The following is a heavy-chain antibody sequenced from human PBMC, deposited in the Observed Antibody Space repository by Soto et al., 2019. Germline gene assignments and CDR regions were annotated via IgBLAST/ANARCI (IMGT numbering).Heavy chain of an antibody. V-gene: IGHV4-59*01. CDR2: ISHSGNT. Sequence: SETLSLTCTVSGGSISGYYWGWIRQPPWKGLECIGYISHSGNTNYSPSFKSRITISVDTSKNQVSLKLSSVTAADTAVYYCARWPKYYYDSSGHFDYWGQGTQVTVSS. J-gene: IGHJ4*02. CDR3: ARWPKYYYDSSGHFDY. CDR1: GGSISGYY. D-gene: IGHD3-22*01.